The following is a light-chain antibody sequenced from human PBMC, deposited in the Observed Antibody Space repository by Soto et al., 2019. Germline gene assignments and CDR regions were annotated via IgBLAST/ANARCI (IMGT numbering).Light chain of an antibody. CDR2: KAS. V-gene: IGKV1-5*03. CDR1: QTISSW. CDR3: QHYSSYSEA. Sequence: DIQMTQSPSTLSGSVGDRVTITCRASQTISSWLAWYQQKPGKAPKLLIYKASTLKSGVPSRFSGSGSGTEFTLTLSSLQPDDFATYYCQHYSSYSEAFGQGTKVELQ. J-gene: IGKJ1*01.